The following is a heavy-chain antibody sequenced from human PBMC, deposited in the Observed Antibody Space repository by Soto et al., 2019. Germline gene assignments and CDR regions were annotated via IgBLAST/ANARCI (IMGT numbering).Heavy chain of an antibody. CDR3: ASDRYYYDSSGYYYYFDY. Sequence: SETLSLTCTVSGGSVSSGSYYWSWIRQPPGKGLEWIGYIYYSGSTNYNPSLKSRVTISVDTSKNQFSLKLSSVTAADTAVYYCASDRYYYDSSGYYYYFDYWGQGTLVTVSS. D-gene: IGHD3-22*01. CDR1: GGSVSSGSYY. CDR2: IYYSGST. V-gene: IGHV4-61*01. J-gene: IGHJ4*02.